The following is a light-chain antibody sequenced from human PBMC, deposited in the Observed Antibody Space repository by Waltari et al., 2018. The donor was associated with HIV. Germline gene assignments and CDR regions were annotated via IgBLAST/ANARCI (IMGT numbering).Light chain of an antibody. V-gene: IGLV1-40*01. Sequence: QSVLTQPPSVSGAPGQTVTISCTGSSSNIGAAYDVHWYQQVPGTAPNLLIYANTNRPAGVPDRFSGSKSGTSASLAISGLQTEDEADYYCQSYVSSVNVVFGGGTRVTVL. CDR2: ANT. CDR1: SSNIGAAYD. J-gene: IGLJ3*02. CDR3: QSYVSSVNVV.